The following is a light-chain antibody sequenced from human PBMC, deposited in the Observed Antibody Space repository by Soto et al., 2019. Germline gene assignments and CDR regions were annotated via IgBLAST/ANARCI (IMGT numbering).Light chain of an antibody. CDR1: QSVSTSN. V-gene: IGKV3-20*01. CDR3: QQYDNSVWT. Sequence: IVLSQSPCTLSSSPGERATLSCRASQSVSTSNLAWYQQRPGQAPRLLIYGASRRATGIPDRFSGSGSGTDFTLTISRLEPEDLAVYYCQQYDNSVWTFGQGTKVDNK. J-gene: IGKJ1*01. CDR2: GAS.